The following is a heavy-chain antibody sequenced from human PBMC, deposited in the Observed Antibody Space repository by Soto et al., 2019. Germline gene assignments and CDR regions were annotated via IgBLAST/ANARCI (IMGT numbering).Heavy chain of an antibody. CDR1: GGTFSSYA. D-gene: IGHD3-10*01. CDR3: ARVFSDLGPLRGYGSGSYYPDFDY. V-gene: IGHV1-69*06. CDR2: IIPIFGTA. J-gene: IGHJ4*02. Sequence: SVKVSFKASGGTFSSYAISWVRQAPGQGLEWMGGIIPIFGTANYAQKFQGRVTITADTSTSTAYMELRSLRSDDTAVYYCARVFSDLGPLRGYGSGSYYPDFDYWGQGTLVTVSS.